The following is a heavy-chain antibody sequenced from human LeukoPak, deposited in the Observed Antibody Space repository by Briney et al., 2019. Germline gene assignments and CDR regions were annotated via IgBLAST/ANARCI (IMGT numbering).Heavy chain of an antibody. CDR1: GFTVSSNY. D-gene: IGHD1-1*01. CDR3: AKTGNPPTGDY. V-gene: IGHV3-53*01. CDR2: IYSGGAT. J-gene: IGHJ4*02. Sequence: GALRLSCAASGFTVSSNYLSLVRPAPGRGLELGSVIYSGGATYYADTVKGRFTISRDNSKNTLYLQMNSLRAEDTAVYYCAKTGNPPTGDYWGQGTLVTVSS.